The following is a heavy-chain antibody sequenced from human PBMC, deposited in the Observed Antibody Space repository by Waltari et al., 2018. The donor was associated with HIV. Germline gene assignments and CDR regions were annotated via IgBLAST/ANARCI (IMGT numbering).Heavy chain of an antibody. CDR3: ASSIYDFWSGYYGY. D-gene: IGHD3-3*01. Sequence: QVQLVQSGAEVKKPGSSVKVSCTASGGTFSSYAISWVRKAPGQGLEWMGGIIPIFGTANYAQKFQGRVTITADESTSTAYMELSSLRSEDTAVYYCASSIYDFWSGYYGYWGQGTLVTVSS. CDR2: IIPIFGTA. V-gene: IGHV1-69*01. J-gene: IGHJ4*02. CDR1: GGTFSSYA.